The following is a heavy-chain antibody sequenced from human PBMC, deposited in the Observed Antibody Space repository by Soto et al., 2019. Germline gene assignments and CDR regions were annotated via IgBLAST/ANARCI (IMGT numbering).Heavy chain of an antibody. J-gene: IGHJ4*02. CDR1: GFTFSTYA. D-gene: IGHD2-15*01. Sequence: EVQLLESGGGLARPGGSLRLSCAASGFTFSTYAMTCVRQAPGKGLEWVSTISASGATTYYADSVKGRFTISRGNDNNTLYLQMHGLRAEDTAVYYCAKLFLVQWWYPDYWGQGALVTVSS. CDR2: ISASGATT. CDR3: AKLFLVQWWYPDY. V-gene: IGHV3-23*01.